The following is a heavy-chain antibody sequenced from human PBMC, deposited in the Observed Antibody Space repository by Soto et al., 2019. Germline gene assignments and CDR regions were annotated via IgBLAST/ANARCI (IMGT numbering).Heavy chain of an antibody. V-gene: IGHV3-66*01. Sequence: GGSLRLSCAASGFTVSSNYMSWVRQAPGKGLEWVSVIYSGGSTYYADSVKGRFTISRDNSKNTLYLQMNSLRDEDTAVYYCASDSSGYYTAFDMWGQGTMVTVSS. D-gene: IGHD6-19*01. CDR1: GFTVSSNY. CDR3: ASDSSGYYTAFDM. CDR2: IYSGGST. J-gene: IGHJ3*02.